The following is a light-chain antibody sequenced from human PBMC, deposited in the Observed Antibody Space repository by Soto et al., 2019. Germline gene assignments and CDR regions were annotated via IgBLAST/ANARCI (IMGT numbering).Light chain of an antibody. J-gene: IGKJ2*01. CDR1: QSIKKY. CDR3: HQSFSAPFT. Sequence: IQMTQSPSSLSASVGDRVTVTCRASQSIKKYLNWYQCKPGKAPKLLIYAASNLQRGVPSRFSGSGSVTEFTLTISRLETEDFASYYCHQSFSAPFTFGQGTGLE. V-gene: IGKV1-39*01. CDR2: AAS.